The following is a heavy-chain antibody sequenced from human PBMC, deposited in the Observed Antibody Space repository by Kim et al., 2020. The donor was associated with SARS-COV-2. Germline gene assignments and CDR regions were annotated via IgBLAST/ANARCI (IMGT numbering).Heavy chain of an antibody. V-gene: IGHV4-39*07. Sequence: SETLSLTCTVSGGSISSSSYYWGWIRQPPGKGLEWIGSIYYSGSTYYNPSLKSRVTISVDTSKNQFSLKLSSVTAADTAVYYCARGGPPLWSHMDVWGQGTTVTVSS. CDR1: GGSISSSSYY. CDR3: ARGGPPLWSHMDV. J-gene: IGHJ6*02. CDR2: IYYSGST. D-gene: IGHD2-8*02.